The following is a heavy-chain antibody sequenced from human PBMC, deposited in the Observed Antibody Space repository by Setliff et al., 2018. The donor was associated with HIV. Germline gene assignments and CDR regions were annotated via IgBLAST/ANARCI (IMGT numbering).Heavy chain of an antibody. CDR1: GFTFSNDG. V-gene: IGHV3-21*01. D-gene: IGHD3-22*01. Sequence: GGSLRLSCVASGFTFSNDGMHWVRQAPGKGLEWVSSISSSSSYIYYADSVKARFTISRDNAKKSQYLQMNSLRAEDTAVYYCARDAKYDTSGTFDYWGQGTLVTVSS. CDR3: ARDAKYDTSGTFDY. CDR2: ISSSSSYI. J-gene: IGHJ4*02.